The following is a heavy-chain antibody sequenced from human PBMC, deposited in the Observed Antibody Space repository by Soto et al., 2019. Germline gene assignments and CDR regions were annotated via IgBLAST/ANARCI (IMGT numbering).Heavy chain of an antibody. Sequence: QVQLVESGGGVVQPGRSLRLSCAASGFTFSSYAMHWVRQAPGKGLEWVAVISYDGSNKYYADSVKGRFTISRDNSKNTLYLQMNSLRAEDTAVYYCARDAGPPYYDFWSGYYEYAFDIWGQGTMVTVSS. CDR1: GFTFSSYA. CDR3: ARDAGPPYYDFWSGYYEYAFDI. CDR2: ISYDGSNK. D-gene: IGHD3-3*01. J-gene: IGHJ3*02. V-gene: IGHV3-30-3*01.